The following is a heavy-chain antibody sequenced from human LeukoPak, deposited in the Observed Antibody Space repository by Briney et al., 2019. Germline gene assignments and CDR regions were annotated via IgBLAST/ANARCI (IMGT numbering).Heavy chain of an antibody. J-gene: IGHJ3*01. V-gene: IGHV3-7*01. CDR2: IRQDGGDI. CDR1: GFTFSKYW. Sequence: GGSQRLSCTASGFTFSKYWMTWLRQAPGKGLEWVANIRQDGGDIHYVDSVKGRFTISRDNDKNSLYLQMNSLRAEDTAVYYCARDQDVVILLGIIAYDAFDLWGQGTMVTVSS. D-gene: IGHD2/OR15-2a*01. CDR3: ARDQDVVILLGIIAYDAFDL.